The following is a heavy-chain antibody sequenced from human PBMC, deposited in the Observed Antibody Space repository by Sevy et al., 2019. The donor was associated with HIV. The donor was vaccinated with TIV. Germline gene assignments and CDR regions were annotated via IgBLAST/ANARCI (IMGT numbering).Heavy chain of an antibody. Sequence: GGSLRLSCAASGFTFTSYSMNWVRQAPGNVLQWISYISSNSTSIYDVESVKVRFTISRDNDNNALYLQMISLRDEDTAVYYCARNCYGDYIIDSWGQGTPVTVSS. CDR1: GFTFTSYS. CDR2: ISSNSTSI. V-gene: IGHV3-48*02. CDR3: ARNCYGDYIIDS. J-gene: IGHJ4*02. D-gene: IGHD4-17*01.